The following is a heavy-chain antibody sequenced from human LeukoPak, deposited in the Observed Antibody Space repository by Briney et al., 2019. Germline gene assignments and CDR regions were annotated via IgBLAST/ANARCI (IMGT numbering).Heavy chain of an antibody. CDR2: MNPNNDNT. V-gene: IGHV1-8*01. J-gene: IGHJ6*04. D-gene: IGHD4/OR15-4a*01. CDR1: GYTFTSNN. Sequence: ASVKVSCKASGYTFTSNNIDWVRQAPGQGLEWMGWMNPNNDNTGYAQKFQGRVTMTRDISITTAYMELSSLGSEDTAVYYCARAVTNYNPLDVWGKGTSVTVSS. CDR3: ARAVTNYNPLDV.